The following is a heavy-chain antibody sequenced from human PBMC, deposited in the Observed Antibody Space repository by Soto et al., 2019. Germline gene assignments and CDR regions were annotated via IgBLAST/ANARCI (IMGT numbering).Heavy chain of an antibody. V-gene: IGHV4-4*07. D-gene: IGHD2-8*02. J-gene: IGHJ4*02. CDR1: GASITGSLF. CDR2: FSLSGTT. Sequence: SETLSLTCTVSGASITGSLFWSWIRQPAGKGLEWIGRFSLSGTTNYNPSLRSRVTMSADVSKSQFSLRLTSVTAADTALYYCARGMTPPGAPAWYYFDSWGQGTLVTVSS. CDR3: ARGMTPPGAPAWYYFDS.